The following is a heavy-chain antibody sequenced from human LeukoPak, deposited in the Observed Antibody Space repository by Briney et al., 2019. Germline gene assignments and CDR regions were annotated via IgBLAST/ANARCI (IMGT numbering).Heavy chain of an antibody. CDR1: GGSISSGSYY. Sequence: SQTLSLTCTVSGGSISSGSYYWSWIRQPAGKGLEWIGRIYTSGSTNYNPSLKSRVTISVDTSKNQFSLKLSSVTAADTAVYYCARLLTLNHAPYYYHYMDVWGKGTTVTVSS. V-gene: IGHV4-61*02. CDR2: IYTSGST. CDR3: ARLLTLNHAPYYYHYMDV. D-gene: IGHD1-14*01. J-gene: IGHJ6*03.